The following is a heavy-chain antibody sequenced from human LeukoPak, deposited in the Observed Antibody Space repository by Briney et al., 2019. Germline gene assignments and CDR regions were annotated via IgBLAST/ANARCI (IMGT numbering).Heavy chain of an antibody. CDR2: IYHSGST. J-gene: IGHJ4*02. Sequence: SGTLSLTCTVSGGSISSGDYYWSWIRQHPGKGLEWIGEIYHSGSTNYNPSLKSRVTISVDKSKNQFSLNLSSVTAADTAVYYSARHARGTGYFDYWGQGTLVTVSS. CDR1: GGSISSGDYY. V-gene: IGHV4-30-4*08. CDR3: ARHARGTGYFDY. D-gene: IGHD3/OR15-3a*01.